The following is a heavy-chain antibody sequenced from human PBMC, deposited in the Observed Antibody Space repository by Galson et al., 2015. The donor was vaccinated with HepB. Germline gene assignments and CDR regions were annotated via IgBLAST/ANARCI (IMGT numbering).Heavy chain of an antibody. V-gene: IGHV4-34*01. J-gene: IGHJ3*02. CDR2: INHSGST. Sequence: LSLTCAVYGGSFSGYYWSWIRQPPGKGLEWIGEINHSGSTNYNPSLRSRVTISVDTSKNQFSLKLSSVTAADTAVYYCARNGYGSGSYYKPRDYAFDIWGQGTMVTVS. D-gene: IGHD3-10*01. CDR3: ARNGYGSGSYYKPRDYAFDI. CDR1: GGSFSGYY.